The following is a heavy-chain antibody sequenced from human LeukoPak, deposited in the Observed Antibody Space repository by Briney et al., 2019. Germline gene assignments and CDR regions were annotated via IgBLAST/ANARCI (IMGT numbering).Heavy chain of an antibody. CDR3: ARHGFGVWGNWFDP. CDR1: GGSISSSSYY. J-gene: IGHJ5*02. CDR2: IYYSGST. V-gene: IGHV4-39*01. Sequence: SETLSLTCTVSGGSISSSSYYWGWIRQPPGKGLEWIGSIYYSGSTYYNPSLKSRVTISVDTSKNQFSLKLGSVTAADTAVYYCARHGFGVWGNWFDPWGQGTLVTVSS. D-gene: IGHD3-10*01.